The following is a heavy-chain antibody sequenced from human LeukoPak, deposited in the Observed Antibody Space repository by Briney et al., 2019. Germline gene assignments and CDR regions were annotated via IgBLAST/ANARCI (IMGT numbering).Heavy chain of an antibody. CDR1: GGPISSHY. V-gene: IGHV4-59*11. CDR2: ISYSGRI. CDR3: ARGAGWWDY. D-gene: IGHD2-15*01. Sequence: KPSETLSLTCTVSGGPISSHYWSWIRQPPGEGLEWIGYISYSGRINYNPSLKSRVTLSLDTSKNQFSLTLTSVTAADTAVYYCARGAGWWDYWGQGTLVTVSS. J-gene: IGHJ4*02.